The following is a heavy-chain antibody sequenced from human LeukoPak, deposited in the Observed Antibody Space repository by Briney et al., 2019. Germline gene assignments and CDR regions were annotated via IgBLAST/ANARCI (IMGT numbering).Heavy chain of an antibody. D-gene: IGHD3-22*01. CDR3: AKDRITMIVVVPSGAFDI. CDR1: GFTFSSYS. CDR2: ISGSGGST. V-gene: IGHV3-23*01. Sequence: GGSLRLSCAASGFTFSSYSMNWVRQAPGKGLEWVSAISGSGGSTYYADSVKGRFTISRDNSKNTLYLQMNSLRAEDTAVYYCAKDRITMIVVVPSGAFDIWGQGTMVTVSS. J-gene: IGHJ3*02.